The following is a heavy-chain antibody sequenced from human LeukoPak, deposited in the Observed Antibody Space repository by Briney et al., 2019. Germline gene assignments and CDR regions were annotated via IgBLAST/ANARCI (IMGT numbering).Heavy chain of an antibody. Sequence: SETLSLTCAAYGGSFSGYYWSWIRQPPGKGLEWIGEINHSGSTNYNLSLKSRVTISVDTSKSQFSLKLNSVTAADTAVYYCARLTYSGYDTRSNWGQGTLVTVSS. CDR3: ARLTYSGYDTRSN. CDR2: INHSGST. J-gene: IGHJ4*02. D-gene: IGHD5-12*01. CDR1: GGSFSGYY. V-gene: IGHV4-34*01.